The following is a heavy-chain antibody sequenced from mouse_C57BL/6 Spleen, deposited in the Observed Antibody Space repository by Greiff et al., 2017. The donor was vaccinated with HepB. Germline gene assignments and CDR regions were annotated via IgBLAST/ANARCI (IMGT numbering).Heavy chain of an antibody. Sequence: EVQLQQSGAELVRPGASVKLSCTASGFNIKDDYMHWVKQRPEQGLEWIGWIDPENGDTEYASKFQGKATITADTSSNTAYLQLSSLTSEDTAVYYCTTGYGSTSFDYWGQGTTLTVSS. J-gene: IGHJ2*01. D-gene: IGHD1-1*01. CDR2: IDPENGDT. CDR3: TTGYGSTSFDY. V-gene: IGHV14-4*01. CDR1: GFNIKDDY.